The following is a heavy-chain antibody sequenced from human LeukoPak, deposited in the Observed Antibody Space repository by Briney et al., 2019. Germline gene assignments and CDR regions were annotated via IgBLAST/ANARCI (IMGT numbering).Heavy chain of an antibody. J-gene: IGHJ6*02. CDR3: ARHGPISVTGRLMDV. V-gene: IGHV5-51*01. Sequence: GESLEISCQASGYMFSIYWIGWVRQRPGKGLEWMGIVYPGDSDTKYNPSFQGHVTISADSSTKTAYLEWSSLNASDTGIYYCARHGPISVTGRLMDVWGQGTTVIVS. CDR1: GYMFSIYW. D-gene: IGHD6-19*01. CDR2: VYPGDSDT.